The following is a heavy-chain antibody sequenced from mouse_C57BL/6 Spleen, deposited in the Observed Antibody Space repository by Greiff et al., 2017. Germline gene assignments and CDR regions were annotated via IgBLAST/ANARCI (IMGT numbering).Heavy chain of an antibody. V-gene: IGHV5-17*01. Sequence: EVKLMESGGGLVKPGGSLKLSCAASGFTFSDYGMHWVRQAPEKGLEWVAYISSGSSTIYYADTVKGRFTISRDNAKNTLFLQMTSLRSEDTAMYYGARPGTTVVGPYYDAMDYWGQGTSGTVSS. CDR3: ARPGTTVVGPYYDAMDY. J-gene: IGHJ4*01. D-gene: IGHD1-1*01. CDR1: GFTFSDYG. CDR2: ISSGSSTI.